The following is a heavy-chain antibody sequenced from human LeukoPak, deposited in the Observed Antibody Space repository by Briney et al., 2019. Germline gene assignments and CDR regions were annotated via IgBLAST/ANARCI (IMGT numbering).Heavy chain of an antibody. CDR3: ARPYYDFWSGSNWFDP. J-gene: IGHJ5*02. CDR2: IIPIFGTA. CDR1: GYTFTNYG. D-gene: IGHD3-3*01. V-gene: IGHV1-69*05. Sequence: GASVKVSCKASGYTFTNYGISWVRQAPGQGLEWMGGIIPIFGTANYAQKFQGRVTITTDESTSTAYMELSSLRSEDTAVYYCARPYYDFWSGSNWFDPWGQGTLVTVSS.